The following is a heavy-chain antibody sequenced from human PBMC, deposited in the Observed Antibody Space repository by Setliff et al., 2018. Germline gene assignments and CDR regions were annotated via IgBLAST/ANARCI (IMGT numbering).Heavy chain of an antibody. V-gene: IGHV4-34*01. CDR1: GGSISSHY. CDR2: INHSGST. J-gene: IGHJ4*02. Sequence: SETLSLTCTVSGGSISSHYWSWIRQPPGKGLEWIGEINHSGSTNYNPSLKSRVTISVDTSKNQFSLKLSSVTAADTAVYYCARPKYYNFWSAYYFDYWGQGTLVTVSS. D-gene: IGHD3-3*01. CDR3: ARPKYYNFWSAYYFDY.